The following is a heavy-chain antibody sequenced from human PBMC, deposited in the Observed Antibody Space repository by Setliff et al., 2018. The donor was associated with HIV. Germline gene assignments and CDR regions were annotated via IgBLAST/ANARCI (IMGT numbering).Heavy chain of an antibody. Sequence: KPSETLSLTCDVSGFSISSRYYWGWIRQSPGKGLEWIGNIYHTGSSYYNPSLNDRATISLDTSKNQFSLKLNSVTAADTAVYYCARDVLDSVISVYGFWGQGIPVTVSS. J-gene: IGHJ4*02. V-gene: IGHV4-38-2*02. CDR1: GFSISSRYY. CDR3: ARDVLDSVISVYGF. D-gene: IGHD3-16*02. CDR2: IYHTGSS.